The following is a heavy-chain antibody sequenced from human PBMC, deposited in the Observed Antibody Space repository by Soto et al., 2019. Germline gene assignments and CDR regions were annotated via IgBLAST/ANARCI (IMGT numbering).Heavy chain of an antibody. Sequence: LSLTCTVSGGSISSYYWSWIRQPPGKGLEWIGYIYYSGSTNYNPSLKSRVTISVDTSKNQFSLKLSSVTAADTAVYYCARVLSSGWYGAYYFDYWGQGTLVTVSS. CDR1: GGSISSYY. CDR3: ARVLSSGWYGAYYFDY. CDR2: IYYSGST. D-gene: IGHD6-19*01. J-gene: IGHJ4*02. V-gene: IGHV4-59*01.